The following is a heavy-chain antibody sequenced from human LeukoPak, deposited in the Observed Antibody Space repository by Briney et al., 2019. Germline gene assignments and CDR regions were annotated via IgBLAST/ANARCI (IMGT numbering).Heavy chain of an antibody. V-gene: IGHV3-30*04. J-gene: IGHJ4*02. Sequence: GGSLRLSCAASGFTFSNYAMHWVRQAPGKGLEWVAVISYDGSNKYYADSVEGRFTISRDNSKNTLYLQMNSLRAEDTAVYYCARDQEVTMIVVIITGMFDYWGQGTLVTVSS. CDR2: ISYDGSNK. CDR3: ARDQEVTMIVVIITGMFDY. CDR1: GFTFSNYA. D-gene: IGHD3-22*01.